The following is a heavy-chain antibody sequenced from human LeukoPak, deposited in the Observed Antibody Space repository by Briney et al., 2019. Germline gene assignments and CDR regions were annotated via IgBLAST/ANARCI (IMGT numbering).Heavy chain of an antibody. CDR3: AKDHGLYSSSWYDY. J-gene: IGHJ4*02. CDR2: ISGSGGST. D-gene: IGHD6-13*01. CDR1: GFTFSSYA. V-gene: IGHV3-23*01. Sequence: GGSLRLSCAASGFTFSSYAMSWVRQAPGKGLEWVSAISGSGGSTYYADSVKGRFTISRDNSKNTLYLQMNSLRAEDTAVYYCAKDHGLYSSSWYDYWGQGTLVTASS.